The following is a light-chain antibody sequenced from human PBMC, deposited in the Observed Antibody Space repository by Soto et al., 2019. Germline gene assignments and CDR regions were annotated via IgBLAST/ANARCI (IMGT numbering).Light chain of an antibody. CDR3: MQGTHWPPFT. J-gene: IGKJ2*01. CDR2: KVS. V-gene: IGKV2-30*01. CDR1: QSFEYSDGITY. Sequence: DVVMTQSPLSLPVTLGQPASISCRSSQSFEYSDGITYLSWFQQRPGQSPRRLIYKVSNRDSGVPDRFSGSGSGTDFTLKISRVEAEDVAIYYCMQGTHWPPFTFGQGTKLEIK.